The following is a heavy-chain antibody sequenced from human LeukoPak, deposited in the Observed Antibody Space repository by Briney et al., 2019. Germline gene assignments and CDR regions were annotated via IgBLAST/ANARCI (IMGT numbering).Heavy chain of an antibody. J-gene: IGHJ5*01. Sequence: PGGSLRLSCTASGFTFGDYALTWVRQAPGKGLEWVAHIKQDGSEKYYVDSVKGRFTISRDNAKNSLFLQMNSLRVEDTAVYYCARGGWGVLMVYANSLGSWGQGTLVTVSS. CDR3: ARGGWGVLMVYANSLGS. CDR2: IKQDGSEK. V-gene: IGHV3-7*01. CDR1: GFTFGDYA. D-gene: IGHD2-8*01.